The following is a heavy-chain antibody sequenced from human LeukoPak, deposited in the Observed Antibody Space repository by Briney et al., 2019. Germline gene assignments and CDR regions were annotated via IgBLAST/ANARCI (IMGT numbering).Heavy chain of an antibody. J-gene: IGHJ6*02. V-gene: IGHV3-21*01. D-gene: IGHD1-1*01. CDR1: GFTFSSYS. CDR3: AREGTSEVYYYYYGMDV. Sequence: GGSLRLSCAASGFTFSSYSMNWVRQAPGKGLEWVSSISSSSSYIYYADSVKGRFTISRDNAKNSLYLQMNSLRAEDTAVYYCAREGTSEVYYYYYGMDVWSQGTTVTVSS. CDR2: ISSSSSYI.